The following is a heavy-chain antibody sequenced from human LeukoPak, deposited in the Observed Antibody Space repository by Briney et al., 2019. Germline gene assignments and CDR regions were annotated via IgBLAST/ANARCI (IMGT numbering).Heavy chain of an antibody. J-gene: IGHJ4*02. CDR3: ARKRGGCYPD. Sequence: ASVTVSCKPSGYTFTHYDICWVRQAPGQGLEWMGRISPYNGDTYYAQKLQGRVTMTTDTSTRTAYLQLESLTSDDTAVYYCARKRGGCYPDWGQGTLHIVSS. D-gene: IGHD2-15*01. CDR2: ISPYNGDT. CDR1: GYTFTHYD. V-gene: IGHV1-18*01.